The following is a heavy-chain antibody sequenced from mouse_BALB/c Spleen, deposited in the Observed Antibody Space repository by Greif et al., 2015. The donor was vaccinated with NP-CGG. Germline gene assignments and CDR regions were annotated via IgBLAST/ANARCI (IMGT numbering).Heavy chain of an antibody. J-gene: IGHJ3*01. CDR1: GYTFTDHA. V-gene: IGHV1S53*01. CDR2: ISPGNGDI. D-gene: IGHD2-2*01. Sequence: VQLQQSDAELVKPGASVKISCKASGYTFTDHAIHWVKQKPEQGLEWIGYISPGNGDIKYNEKFKGKATLTADKSSSAAYMQLNSLTSEDSAVYVCKGGGYDGFAYWGQGTLVTVSA. CDR3: KGGGYDGFAY.